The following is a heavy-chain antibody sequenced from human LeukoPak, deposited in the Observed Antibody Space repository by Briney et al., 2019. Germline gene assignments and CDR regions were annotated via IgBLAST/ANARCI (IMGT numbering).Heavy chain of an antibody. CDR3: ASTTGDGYRPGYFDY. Sequence: SVKVSCKASGGTFTSYAISWVRQAPGQGLEWRGGIIPIFGTANYAQKFQGRVTITADESTSTDYMELSSLRSEDTAVYYCASTTGDGYRPGYFDYWGQGTLVTVSS. D-gene: IGHD5-24*01. CDR2: IIPIFGTA. CDR1: GGTFTSYA. V-gene: IGHV1-69*13. J-gene: IGHJ4*02.